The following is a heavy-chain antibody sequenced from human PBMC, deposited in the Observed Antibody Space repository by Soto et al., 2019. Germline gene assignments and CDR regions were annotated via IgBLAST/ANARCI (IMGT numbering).Heavy chain of an antibody. V-gene: IGHV3-9*01. CDR1: GFTFDDYA. D-gene: IGHD6-13*01. Sequence: EVQLVESGGGLVQPGRSLRLSCAASGFTFDDYAMHWVRQAPGKGLEWVSGISWNSGSIGYADSVKGRFTISRDNAKNSLYLQMNSLRAEDTALYYCAKARRYSSSWYEYDAFDIWGQGTMVTVSS. CDR3: AKARRYSSSWYEYDAFDI. J-gene: IGHJ3*02. CDR2: ISWNSGSI.